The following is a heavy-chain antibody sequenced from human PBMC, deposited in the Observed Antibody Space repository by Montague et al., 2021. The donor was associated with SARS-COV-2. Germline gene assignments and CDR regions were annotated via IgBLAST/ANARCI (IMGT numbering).Heavy chain of an antibody. Sequence: SDTLSLTCTVSGGSISSSSYYWGWIRQPPGKGLEWIGSIYYSGSTYYNPSLKSRVTISVDTSKNQFSLKLSSVTAADTAVYYCAITYYYGSGSYYWYFDLWGRGTLVTVSS. CDR2: IYYSGST. CDR1: GGSISSSSYY. V-gene: IGHV4-39*01. CDR3: AITYYYGSGSYYWYFDL. J-gene: IGHJ2*01. D-gene: IGHD3-10*01.